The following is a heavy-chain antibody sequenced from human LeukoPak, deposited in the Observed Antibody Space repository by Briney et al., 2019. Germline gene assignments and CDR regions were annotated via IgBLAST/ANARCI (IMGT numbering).Heavy chain of an antibody. CDR1: GGTFSSYA. CDR2: IIPILGIA. D-gene: IGHD3-22*01. Sequence: SVKVSCKASGGTFSSYAISWVRQAPGQGLGWMGRIIPILGIANYAQKFQGRVTITADKSTSTAYMELSSLRSEDTAVYYCARDTYYDSSGSLDYWGQGTLVTVSS. J-gene: IGHJ4*02. CDR3: ARDTYYDSSGSLDY. V-gene: IGHV1-69*04.